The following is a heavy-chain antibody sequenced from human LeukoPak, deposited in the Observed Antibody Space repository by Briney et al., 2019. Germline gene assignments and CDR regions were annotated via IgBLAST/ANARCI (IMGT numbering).Heavy chain of an antibody. J-gene: IGHJ4*02. CDR1: GFTFTSYS. Sequence: PGGSLRLSCAAPGFTFTSYSMNWVRQGPGKGLEWVSSISSTSNYIYHADSVKGRFTISRDNAKNSLYLQMNSLRAEDTAVYYCARGRIYGDKSGTYYFDYWGQGTLVTVSS. CDR2: ISSTSNYI. V-gene: IGHV3-21*01. D-gene: IGHD4/OR15-4a*01. CDR3: ARGRIYGDKSGTYYFDY.